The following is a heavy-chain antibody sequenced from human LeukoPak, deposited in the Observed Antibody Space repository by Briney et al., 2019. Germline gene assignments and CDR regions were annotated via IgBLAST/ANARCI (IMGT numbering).Heavy chain of an antibody. CDR2: INPNSGGT. CDR3: ARDVVVGLYNWFDP. J-gene: IGHJ5*02. V-gene: IGHV1-2*02. Sequence: ASVKVSCKASGYTFTGYYMHWVRQAPGQRRECVGWINPNSGGTNYAQKFQGRVTMTRDTSISTAYMELSRLRSDDAAVYYCARDVVVGLYNWFDPWGQGTLVTVSS. CDR1: GYTFTGYY. D-gene: IGHD1-26*01.